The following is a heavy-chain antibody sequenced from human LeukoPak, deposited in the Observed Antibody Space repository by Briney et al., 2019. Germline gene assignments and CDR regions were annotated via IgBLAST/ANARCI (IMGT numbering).Heavy chain of an antibody. CDR3: ARGIMVVAAKDAFDI. CDR2: INHSGST. V-gene: IGHV4-34*01. J-gene: IGHJ3*02. D-gene: IGHD2-15*01. CDR1: GGSFSGYY. Sequence: PSETLSLTCAVYGGSFSGYYWSWIRQPPGKGLEWIGEINHSGSTNYNPSLKSRVTISVDTSKNQFSLKLSSVTAADTAVYYCARGIMVVAAKDAFDIWGQGTMVTVSS.